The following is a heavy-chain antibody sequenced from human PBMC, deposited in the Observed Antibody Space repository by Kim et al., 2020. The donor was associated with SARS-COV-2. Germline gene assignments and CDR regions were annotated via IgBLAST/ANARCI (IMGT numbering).Heavy chain of an antibody. Sequence: YYNPSLKIRVTISVDTSKNQFSLKLSSVTAADTAVYYCARRGRYSGYFDYWGQGTLVTVSS. CDR3: ARRGRYSGYFDY. V-gene: IGHV4-39*01. J-gene: IGHJ4*02. D-gene: IGHD5-12*01.